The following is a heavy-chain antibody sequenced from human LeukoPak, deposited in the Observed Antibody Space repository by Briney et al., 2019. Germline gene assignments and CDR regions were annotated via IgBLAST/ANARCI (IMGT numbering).Heavy chain of an antibody. CDR1: GYTFTSYG. D-gene: IGHD5-12*01. CDR2: VSAYNGNT. CDR3: ARDPGVDSYGLFDY. J-gene: IGHJ4*02. V-gene: IGHV1-18*01. Sequence: ASVKVSCKASGYTFTSYGISWVRQAPGQGLEWMGWVSAYNGNTNYAQKLQGRVTMTTDTSTSTAYMELRSLRSDDTAVYYCARDPGVDSYGLFDYWGQGTLVTVSS.